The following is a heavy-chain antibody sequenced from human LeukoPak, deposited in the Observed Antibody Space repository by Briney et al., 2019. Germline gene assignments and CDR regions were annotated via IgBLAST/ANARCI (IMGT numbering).Heavy chain of an antibody. Sequence: SETLSLTCTASGGSISSGGYYWSWIRQHPGKGLEWIGYIYYSGSTYYNPSLKSRTISVDTSKNQFSLKLSSVTAADTAVYYCARDGNTGFDYWGQGTLVTVSS. CDR1: GGSISSGGYY. V-gene: IGHV4-31*03. D-gene: IGHD2-8*02. CDR3: ARDGNTGFDY. CDR2: IYYSGST. J-gene: IGHJ4*02.